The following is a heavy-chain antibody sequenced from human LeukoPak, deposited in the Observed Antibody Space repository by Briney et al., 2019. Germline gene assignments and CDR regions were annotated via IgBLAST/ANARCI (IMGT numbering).Heavy chain of an antibody. J-gene: IGHJ6*02. D-gene: IGHD5-18*01. Sequence: SETLSLTCTVSGGSISSGDYYWSWIRQPPGKGLEWIGYIYYSGSTYYNPSLKSRVTISVDTSKNQFSLKLSSVTAADTAVYYCARATTGYSYGYGIYYYYGMDVWGQGTTVTVSS. CDR3: ARATTGYSYGYGIYYYYGMDV. V-gene: IGHV4-30-4*01. CDR2: IYYSGST. CDR1: GGSISSGDYY.